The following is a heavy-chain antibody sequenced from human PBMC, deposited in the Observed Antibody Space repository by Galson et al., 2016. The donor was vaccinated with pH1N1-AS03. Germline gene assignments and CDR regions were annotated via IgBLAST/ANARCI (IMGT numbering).Heavy chain of an antibody. CDR2: IDWDDGT. D-gene: IGHD5-24*01. Sequence: ALVKPTQTLTLTCTVSGFSLSTGGMRVSWTRQPPGKALEWLGRIDWDDGTFYSTSLKTRLTISKDTSKNQVVLTMTNMDPVDTGTYYCARTLNYNTGLDVWGPGATVTVSS. CDR1: GFSLSTGGMR. V-gene: IGHV2-70*04. CDR3: ARTLNYNTGLDV. J-gene: IGHJ6*02.